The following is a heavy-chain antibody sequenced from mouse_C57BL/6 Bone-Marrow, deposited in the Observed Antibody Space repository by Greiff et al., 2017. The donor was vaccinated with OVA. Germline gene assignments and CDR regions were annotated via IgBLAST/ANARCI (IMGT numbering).Heavy chain of an antibody. V-gene: IGHV2-6-1*01. CDR1: GFSLTSYG. J-gene: IGHJ2*01. D-gene: IGHD1-1*01. Sequence: QVQLQQSGPGLVAPSQSLSITCTVSGFSLTSYGVHWVRQPPGKGLEWLVVIWSDGSTTYNSALKSRLSISKDNSKSQVFLKMNSLQTDDTAMYYCARQAYGSSHYYFDYWGQGTTLTVSS. CDR3: ARQAYGSSHYYFDY. CDR2: IWSDGST.